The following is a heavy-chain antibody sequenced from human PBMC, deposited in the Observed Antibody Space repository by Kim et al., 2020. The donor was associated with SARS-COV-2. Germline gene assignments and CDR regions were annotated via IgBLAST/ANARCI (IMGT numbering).Heavy chain of an antibody. Sequence: SETLSLTCAVYGGSFSGYYWSWIRQPPGKGLEWIGEINHSGSTNYNPSLKSRVTISVDTSKNPFSLKLSSVTAADTAVYYFARGRITMVRGVTIALRPLYFDLWGRGTLVTVSS. CDR1: GGSFSGYY. J-gene: IGHJ2*01. CDR2: INHSGST. V-gene: IGHV4-34*01. CDR3: ARGRITMVRGVTIALRPLYFDL. D-gene: IGHD3-10*01.